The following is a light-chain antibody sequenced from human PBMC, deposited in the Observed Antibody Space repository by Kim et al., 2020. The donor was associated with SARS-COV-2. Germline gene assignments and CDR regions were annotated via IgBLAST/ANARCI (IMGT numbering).Light chain of an antibody. CDR2: GAS. V-gene: IGKV3-20*01. Sequence: EIVLTQSPGTLSLSPGERATLCCRASQSVSSNYLAWYQQKPGQAPRLLIYGASSRATGIPDRFSGSGSGTDFTLTISRLEPEDFAVYYCQQYGSSPPTFGQGTKVDIK. J-gene: IGKJ1*01. CDR1: QSVSSNY. CDR3: QQYGSSPPT.